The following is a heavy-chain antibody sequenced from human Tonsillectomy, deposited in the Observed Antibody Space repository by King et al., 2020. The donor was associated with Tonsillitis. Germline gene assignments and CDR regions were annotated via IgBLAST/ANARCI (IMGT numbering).Heavy chain of an antibody. Sequence: VTLKESGPALVKPTQTLTLTCTFSGVSLSTDEMRVSWVRQPPGKALEWLARIDWDDEKFYSTSLKTRLTISRDTSKNQVVLRMTNMDPGDTATYYCTRSQAGSNWFDPWGRGTLVTVSS. CDR3: TRSQAGSNWFDP. V-gene: IGHV2-70*04. J-gene: IGHJ5*02. CDR2: IDWDDEK. CDR1: GVSLSTDEMR.